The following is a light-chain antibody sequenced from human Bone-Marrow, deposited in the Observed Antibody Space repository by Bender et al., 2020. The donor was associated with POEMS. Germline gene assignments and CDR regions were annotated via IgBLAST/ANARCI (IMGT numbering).Light chain of an antibody. CDR1: NSNVGTYKL. Sequence: QPALTQPASVSGSPGQSITISCTGSNSNVGTYKLVSWYQQHPGKAPKLMIYDVTKRPAGASGRFAGSKSGNTASLTSSGLQAEDEADYFCCSYAGRNALMFGGGTKLTVL. CDR2: DVT. CDR3: CSYAGRNALM. J-gene: IGLJ3*02. V-gene: IGLV2-23*02.